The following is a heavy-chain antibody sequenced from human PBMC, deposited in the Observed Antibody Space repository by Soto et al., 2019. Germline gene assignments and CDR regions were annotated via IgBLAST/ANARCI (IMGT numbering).Heavy chain of an antibody. CDR2: IYYSGST. CDR1: GGSISSGDYY. CDR3: ARGPYSSSANWFDP. J-gene: IGHJ5*02. V-gene: IGHV4-31*03. D-gene: IGHD6-13*01. Sequence: SETLSLTCTVSGGSISSGDYYWSWIRQVPGKGLEWIGYIYYSGSTYYNPSLKSRVAMSVNTSKNQFSLKLSSVTAADTAVYYCARGPYSSSANWFDPWGQGTLVTVSS.